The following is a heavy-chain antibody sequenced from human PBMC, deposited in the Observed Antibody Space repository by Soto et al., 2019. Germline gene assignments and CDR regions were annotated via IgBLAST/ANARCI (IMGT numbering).Heavy chain of an antibody. J-gene: IGHJ5*02. Sequence: GGSLRLSCAASGFTFSSYAISWVRLAPGRGLEWVSAISESGDNTYYADSVKGRFTISRDNYKNTLDLQMNSLRAEDTAVYYCAREAGIGVNKCFDPWGQGTQVTVS. D-gene: IGHD1-26*01. V-gene: IGHV3-23*01. CDR2: ISESGDNT. CDR1: GFTFSSYA. CDR3: AREAGIGVNKCFDP.